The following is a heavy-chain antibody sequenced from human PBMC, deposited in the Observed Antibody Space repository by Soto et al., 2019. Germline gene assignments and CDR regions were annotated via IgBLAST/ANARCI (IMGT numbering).Heavy chain of an antibody. CDR2: TGATGRTT. Sequence: GGSLRLSCAASGFNFNIYAMTWVRQAPGKGLEWVSTTGATGRTTYYADSVKGRFTVSRDNSKNTLDLQMSNLRAEDTAVYYCATVHNASRSFDYWGQGTLVTVSS. CDR3: ATVHNASRSFDY. CDR1: GFNFNIYA. D-gene: IGHD1-20*01. V-gene: IGHV3-23*01. J-gene: IGHJ4*02.